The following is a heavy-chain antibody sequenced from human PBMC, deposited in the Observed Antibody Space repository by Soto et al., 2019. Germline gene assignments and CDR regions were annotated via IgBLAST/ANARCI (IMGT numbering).Heavy chain of an antibody. CDR3: ARVPSFNYPRWGVYHYYGMDV. CDR1: GYIFTNYW. CDR2: IYPGDSAA. J-gene: IGHJ6*02. Sequence: EVQLVQSGAEVKKPGESLRISCKGSGYIFTNYWIAWVRQMPGKGLEWMGIIYPGDSAARYSPSFQGQVTISADKSISTAYLQWSSLKASDTAIYYCARVPSFNYPRWGVYHYYGMDVWGPGTTVTVSS. V-gene: IGHV5-51*01. D-gene: IGHD2-8*01.